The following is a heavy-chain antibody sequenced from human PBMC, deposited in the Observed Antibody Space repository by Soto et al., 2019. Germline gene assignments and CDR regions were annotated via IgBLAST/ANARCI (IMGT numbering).Heavy chain of an antibody. V-gene: IGHV5-51*01. CDR1: GYTFTNYW. J-gene: IGHJ4*02. Sequence: PGASLKISCQTSGYTFTNYWIGWVRHMPGRGLERMGLIFPRDSDTRYNSSFEGQVTIFSDRFIATAYLQLTSLQASDTAIYFWARLGSLLPPLDYWGQGTPVTVSS. D-gene: IGHD3-10*01. CDR2: IFPRDSDT. CDR3: ARLGSLLPPLDY.